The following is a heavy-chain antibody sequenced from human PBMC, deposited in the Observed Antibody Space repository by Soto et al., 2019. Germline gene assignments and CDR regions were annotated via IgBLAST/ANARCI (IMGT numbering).Heavy chain of an antibody. V-gene: IGHV3-21*01. CDR1: GFHFSSYS. Sequence: GGSLRLSSTASGFHFSSYSMNWVRQATGKGLEWVSSISSSSSYIYYADSVKGRFTISRDNAKNSLYPQMNSLRAEDTAVYYCARDWGYYYYYGMDVWGQGTTVTVSS. D-gene: IGHD3-16*01. J-gene: IGHJ6*02. CDR3: ARDWGYYYYYGMDV. CDR2: ISSSSSYI.